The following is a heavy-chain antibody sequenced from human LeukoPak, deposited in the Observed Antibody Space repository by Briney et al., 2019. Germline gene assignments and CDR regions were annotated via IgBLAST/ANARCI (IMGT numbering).Heavy chain of an antibody. CDR3: ARGRGDTAMVLLDYGMDV. V-gene: IGHV3-33*01. J-gene: IGHJ6*02. D-gene: IGHD5-18*01. CDR2: IWYDGSNK. CDR1: GFTFSSYG. Sequence: GGSLRLSCAASGFTFSSYGMHWVRQAPGEGLEWVAVIWYDGSNKYYADSVKGRFTISRDNSKNTLYLQMNSLRAEDTAVYYCARGRGDTAMVLLDYGMDVWGQGTTVTVSS.